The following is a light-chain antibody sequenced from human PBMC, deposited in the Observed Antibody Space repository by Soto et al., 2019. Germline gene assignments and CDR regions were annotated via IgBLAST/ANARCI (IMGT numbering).Light chain of an antibody. CDR3: QQYSTLPHT. Sequence: ENVLTQSPGTLSLSPGERATLSCRATQSVTSRYFAWYQQKPGQAPRLLIYGVSSRATDIPVRFSGSGSGTDFTLNISRLEPDDFVVYYCQQYSTLPHTFCQGTKLEFK. CDR2: GVS. J-gene: IGKJ2*01. CDR1: QSVTSRY. V-gene: IGKV3-20*01.